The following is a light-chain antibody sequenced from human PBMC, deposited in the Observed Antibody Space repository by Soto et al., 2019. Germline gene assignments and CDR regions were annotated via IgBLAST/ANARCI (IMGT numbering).Light chain of an antibody. J-gene: IGLJ2*01. CDR3: SSCTSSCTLV. CDR2: DVS. Sequence: QSALTQPASVSGSPGQSITISCTGTSRDVGGYNYVSWYQQHPGKAPKLIIYDVSNRPSGVSNRFSASKSGNTASLTISALQAEDEADYYCSSCTSSCTLVFGEGTKLTVL. V-gene: IGLV2-14*01. CDR1: SRDVGGYNY.